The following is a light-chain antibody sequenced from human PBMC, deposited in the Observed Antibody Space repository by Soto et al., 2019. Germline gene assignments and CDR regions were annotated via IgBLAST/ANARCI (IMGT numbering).Light chain of an antibody. CDR3: QQYTNGPPWT. CDR1: QSVSSN. Sequence: EIVMTQSPATLSVSPGERATLSCRASQSVSSNLAWYQQKPGQAPRLLIYGASTRATGIPARFSGSGSGTEFTLTISGLQSEDFAVYYCQQYTNGPPWTFGQGTKVDIK. J-gene: IGKJ1*01. CDR2: GAS. V-gene: IGKV3-15*01.